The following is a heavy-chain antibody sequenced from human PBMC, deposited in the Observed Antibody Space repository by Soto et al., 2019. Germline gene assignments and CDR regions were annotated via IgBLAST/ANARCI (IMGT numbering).Heavy chain of an antibody. CDR3: AGGTVDVSAF. J-gene: IGHJ4*02. Sequence: ASENRYCKASGYTFTSYGIVWVRQAPGQGLEWMGWISPYSGETRYAEKFQDRVTLTTDTSTKTAYMDLRNLKSDDTAVYWCAGGTVDVSAFCGQGSLVT. V-gene: IGHV1-18*04. CDR1: GYTFTSYG. CDR2: ISPYSGET. D-gene: IGHD5-12*01.